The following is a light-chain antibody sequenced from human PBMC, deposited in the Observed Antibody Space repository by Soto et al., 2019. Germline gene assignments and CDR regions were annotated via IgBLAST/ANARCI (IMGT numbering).Light chain of an antibody. CDR1: QSISNY. CDR2: AAS. CDR3: QQSYSTPIT. V-gene: IGKV1-39*01. Sequence: DIQMTQSPSSLSASVGDRVTITCRASQSISNYLXWYQXKPXKAPKVLIYAASNLQSGVPSRFSGSGSGTDFTLTISSLQPEDFATYYCQQSYSTPITFGQGTRLEIK. J-gene: IGKJ5*01.